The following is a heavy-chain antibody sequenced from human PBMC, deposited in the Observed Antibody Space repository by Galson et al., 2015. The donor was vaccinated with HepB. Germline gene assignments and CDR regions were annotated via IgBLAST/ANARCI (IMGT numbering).Heavy chain of an antibody. J-gene: IGHJ5*02. CDR1: GGTFSSYT. D-gene: IGHD3-22*01. CDR3: ARSYYYDSSGYYEGWSDP. V-gene: IGHV1-69*02. CDR2: IIPILGIA. Sequence: SVKVSCKASGGTFSSYTISWVRQAPGQGLEWMGRIIPILGIANYAQKFQGRVTITADKSTSTAYMELSSLRSEDTAVYYCARSYYYDSSGYYEGWSDPWGQGTLVTVSS.